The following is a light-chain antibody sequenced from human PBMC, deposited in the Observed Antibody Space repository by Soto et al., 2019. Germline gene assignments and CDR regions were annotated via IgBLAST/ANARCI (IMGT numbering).Light chain of an antibody. V-gene: IGLV2-14*01. J-gene: IGLJ2*01. CDR1: SSDVGGYNY. Sequence: QSALTQPASVSGSPGQSITISCTGTSSDVGGYNYVSWYQQHPGKAPKLIIYEVSYRPSGVSDRFSGSKSGNTASLTISGLQAEDEADYYCSSYASSTTVAFGGGTKVTVL. CDR3: SSYASSTTVA. CDR2: EVS.